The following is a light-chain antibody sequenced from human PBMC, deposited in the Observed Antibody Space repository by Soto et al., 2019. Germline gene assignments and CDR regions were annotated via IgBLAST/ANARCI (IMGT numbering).Light chain of an antibody. J-gene: IGKJ4*01. CDR2: GAS. CDR1: QTVGSD. V-gene: IGKV3-15*01. CDR3: QQYRNWPLT. Sequence: EIVMTQSPATLSVSPGERATLSCRASQTVGSDLAWYQQKPGLPPRLLIYGASSRATGFPARFSGSGSGTEFTLTISSVQSEDFAVYYCQQYRNWPLTFGGGTKVEIK.